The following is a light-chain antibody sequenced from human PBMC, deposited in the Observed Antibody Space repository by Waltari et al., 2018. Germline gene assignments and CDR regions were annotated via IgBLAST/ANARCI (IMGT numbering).Light chain of an antibody. Sequence: VLTQSLGPLSFSPGESATLSCRASQSVSRIYVTRYQQKPGQAPSLLIYDASTRATGVPDRCGSSGSGTNDTLTISRLEPEEDAVYYCQQYGDSPPYTFGQGTRLEIK. CDR2: DAS. J-gene: IGKJ2*01. CDR1: QSVSRIY. V-gene: IGKV3-20*01. CDR3: QQYGDSPPYT.